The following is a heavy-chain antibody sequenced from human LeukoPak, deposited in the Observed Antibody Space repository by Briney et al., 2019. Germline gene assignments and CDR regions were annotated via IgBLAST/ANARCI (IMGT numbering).Heavy chain of an antibody. CDR1: GGAFSSYT. J-gene: IGHJ1*01. CDR3: ASAWFGPTIHGYFQH. CDR2: IIPIFGTT. D-gene: IGHD3-10*01. Sequence: RASVKVSCKASGGAFSSYTISWVRQAPGQGLEWMGGIIPIFGTTNYAQRFQGRVTISADESTSTAYMELISLRSEDQAVYYCASAWFGPTIHGYFQHWGQGTLVTVSS. V-gene: IGHV1-69*13.